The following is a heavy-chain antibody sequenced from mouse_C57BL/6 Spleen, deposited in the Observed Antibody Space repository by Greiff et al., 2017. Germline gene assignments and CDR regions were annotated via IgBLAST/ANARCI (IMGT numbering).Heavy chain of an antibody. CDR2: ISDGGSYT. D-gene: IGHD1-1*01. CDR1: GFTFSSYA. CDR3: ARDNGSSYVRFAY. Sequence: EVKLVESGGGLVKPGGSLKLSCAASGFTFSSYAMSWVRQTPEKRLEWVATISDGGSYTYYPDNVKGRFTISRDNAKNNLYLQMSHLKSEDTAMYYCARDNGSSYVRFAYWGQGTLVTVSA. V-gene: IGHV5-4*01. J-gene: IGHJ3*01.